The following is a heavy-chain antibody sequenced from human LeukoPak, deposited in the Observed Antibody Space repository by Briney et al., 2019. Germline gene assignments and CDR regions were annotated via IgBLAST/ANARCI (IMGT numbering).Heavy chain of an antibody. CDR2: INTSGGHT. V-gene: IGHV3-23*01. CDR1: GFAFNNYA. CDR3: AKDDSRTLDHFDS. Sequence: GGSLRLSCAASGFAFNNYAMSWVRQAPGKGLDWVSGINTSGGHTYFADSVKGRFTISRDNSKNSLYLQMNSLRAEDTAVYYCAKDDSRTLDHFDSSGQGALVTVSS. J-gene: IGHJ4*02. D-gene: IGHD6-13*01.